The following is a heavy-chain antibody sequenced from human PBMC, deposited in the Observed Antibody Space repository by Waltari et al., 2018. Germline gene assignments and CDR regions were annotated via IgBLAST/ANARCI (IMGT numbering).Heavy chain of an antibody. CDR1: GIIFKNFS. CDR2: ITVSYDT. CDR3: AKPFYNWDDPLHS. J-gene: IGHJ4*02. Sequence: EVQLLESGGGLVQPGGSLRLSCAASGIIFKNFSINRAPLAPVAGVVGVAAITVSYDTFYADSVMGRFTVSRDTSKNTVYLQMNGLRAEDTAIYYCAKPFYNWDDPLHSWGQGTLVAVSS. D-gene: IGHD1-20*01. V-gene: IGHV3-23*01.